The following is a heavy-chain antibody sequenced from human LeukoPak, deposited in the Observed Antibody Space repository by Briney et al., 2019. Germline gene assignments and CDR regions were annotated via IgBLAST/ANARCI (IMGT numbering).Heavy chain of an antibody. CDR3: ARGEYTYGYTVDY. Sequence: MASETLSLTCTVSGYSISSGYYWAWIRQPPGKGLEWIGYIYHSGSTNYNPSLKSRVTISVDTSKNQFSLNLNSVTAADTAVYYCARGEYTYGYTVDYWGQGTLVTVSS. CDR2: IYHSGST. V-gene: IGHV4-38-2*02. D-gene: IGHD5-18*01. CDR1: GYSISSGYY. J-gene: IGHJ4*02.